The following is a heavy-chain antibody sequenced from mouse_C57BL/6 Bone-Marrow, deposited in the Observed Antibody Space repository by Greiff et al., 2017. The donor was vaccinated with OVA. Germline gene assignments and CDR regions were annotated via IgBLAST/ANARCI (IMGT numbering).Heavy chain of an antibody. CDR3: WPRITRDAMDY. Sequence: QVQLQQSGPELVKPGASVKISCKASGYAFSSSWMNWVKQRPGKGLEWIGRIYPGDGDTNYNGKFKGKATLTADKSSSTAYMQLSSLTSEDSAVYFCWPRITRDAMDYWGQGTSVTVSS. J-gene: IGHJ4*01. CDR1: GYAFSSSW. D-gene: IGHD1-1*01. V-gene: IGHV1-82*01. CDR2: IYPGDGDT.